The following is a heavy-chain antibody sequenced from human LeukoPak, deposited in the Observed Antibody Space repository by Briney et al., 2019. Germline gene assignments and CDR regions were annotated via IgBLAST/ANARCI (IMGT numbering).Heavy chain of an antibody. CDR1: GFTFSNYI. CDR3: ARGFSARSTEKGYYYYYYMDV. Sequence: GGSLRLSCAASGFTFSNYIMNWVRQAPGKGLEWVSSISGSSSYIYYADSVKGRFTISRDNAKNSLYLQMNSLRAEDTAVFYCARGFSARSTEKGYYYYYYMDVWGKGATVTVSS. V-gene: IGHV3-21*01. D-gene: IGHD2-2*01. J-gene: IGHJ6*03. CDR2: ISGSSSYI.